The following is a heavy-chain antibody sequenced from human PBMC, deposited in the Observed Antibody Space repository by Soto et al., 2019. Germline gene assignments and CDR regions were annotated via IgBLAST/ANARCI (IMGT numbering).Heavy chain of an antibody. J-gene: IGHJ4*02. CDR3: AKGGGGLDFAS. D-gene: IGHD3-10*01. CDR2: ISASGGST. Sequence: EVQLLASGGGLVQPGGSLRLSCAASGFTFSSYAMSWVRQAPGKGLEWVSAISASGGSTYYADSVKGRFTISRDNSKNSLYLQMNSLRAEDTAAYYCAKGGGGLDFASWGQGTLVTVSS. V-gene: IGHV3-23*01. CDR1: GFTFSSYA.